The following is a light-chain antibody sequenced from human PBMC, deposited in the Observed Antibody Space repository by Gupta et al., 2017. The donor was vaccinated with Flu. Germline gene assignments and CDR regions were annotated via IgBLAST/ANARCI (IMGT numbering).Light chain of an antibody. CDR3: ATWDDSLRAYV. CDR2: SNN. J-gene: IGLJ1*01. CDR1: TSNIGTNY. V-gene: IGLV1-47*02. Sequence: QSVLTQQPSASGTPGQGVTISCSGSTSNIGTNYVYWYQKLPATAPKLLSYSNNHRPSGVPDRFSGSKSGTSVSRAISGLRSEEEADYYCATWDDSLRAYVFGTGTKVTVL.